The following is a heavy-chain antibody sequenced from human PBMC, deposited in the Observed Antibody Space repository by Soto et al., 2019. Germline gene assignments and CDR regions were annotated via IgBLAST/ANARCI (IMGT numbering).Heavy chain of an antibody. Sequence: PSETLSLTCTVSGGSISGSYWSWIRQPPGKGLEWIGYIYYSGSTNYNPSLKSRVTISVDTSKNQSSLKLSSVTAADTAVYYCARGGNTAMATGPNWFDPRGQGTLVTVSS. J-gene: IGHJ5*02. D-gene: IGHD5-18*01. CDR1: GGSISGSY. CDR2: IYYSGST. CDR3: ARGGNTAMATGPNWFDP. V-gene: IGHV4-59*01.